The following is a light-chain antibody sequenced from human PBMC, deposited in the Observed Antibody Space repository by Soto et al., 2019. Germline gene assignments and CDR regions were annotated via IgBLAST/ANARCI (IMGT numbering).Light chain of an antibody. J-gene: IGKJ1*01. CDR3: QQYNSYSVWT. CDR1: QSVSAW. V-gene: IGKV1-5*01. Sequence: DIQMTQSPCTLSASVGDRVPISCRSSQSVSAWLACYHQKPGKAPKLLIYDASSLASGVPSRFSGSGSGTGFTLTISSLQPDDFATYYCQQYNSYSVWTFGQGTQVDIK. CDR2: DAS.